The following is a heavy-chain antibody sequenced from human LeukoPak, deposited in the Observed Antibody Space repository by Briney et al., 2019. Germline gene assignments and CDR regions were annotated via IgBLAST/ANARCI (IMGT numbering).Heavy chain of an antibody. J-gene: IGHJ4*01. V-gene: IGHV4-59*08. Sequence: SETLSLTCTVSGDSINGYFWSWIRQPPGQGLEWVGYIYYRGGTSYNPSLGGRITVSLDTSRNQFFLRLTSVTPADTAMYYCARHGNTGPVSGLPLDHWGHGTLVSVSS. CDR3: ARHGNTGPVSGLPLDH. D-gene: IGHD6-19*01. CDR1: GDSINGYF. CDR2: IYYRGGT.